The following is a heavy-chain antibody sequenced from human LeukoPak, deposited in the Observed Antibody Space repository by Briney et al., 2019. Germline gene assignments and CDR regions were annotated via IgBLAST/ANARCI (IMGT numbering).Heavy chain of an antibody. CDR2: INHSGST. Sequence: SETLSLTCAVYGGSFSGYYWSWIRQPPGKGLEWIGEINHSGSTNYNPSLKSRVTILVDTSKNQFSLKLSSVTAADTAVYYCARGDDTAMVSYAFDIWGQGTMVTVSS. J-gene: IGHJ3*02. CDR1: GGSFSGYY. CDR3: ARGDDTAMVSYAFDI. D-gene: IGHD5-18*01. V-gene: IGHV4-34*01.